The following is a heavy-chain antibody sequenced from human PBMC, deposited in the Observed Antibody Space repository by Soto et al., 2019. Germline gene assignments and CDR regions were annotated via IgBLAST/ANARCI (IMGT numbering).Heavy chain of an antibody. CDR1: GFTFINYA. J-gene: IGHJ2*01. D-gene: IGHD3-10*01. CDR3: ARKVLGSTTRPNYWYFDI. CDR2: VTGGGDAT. Sequence: EVQLLESGGGLVQPGGSLRLSCAASGFTFINYAMNWVRQAPGKGLQWVTTVTGGGDATFYTDSVKGRFTISKDSSSNTASLQMNSLRVDDTAVYYCARKVLGSTTRPNYWYFDIWGRGTLVTVSS. V-gene: IGHV3-23*01.